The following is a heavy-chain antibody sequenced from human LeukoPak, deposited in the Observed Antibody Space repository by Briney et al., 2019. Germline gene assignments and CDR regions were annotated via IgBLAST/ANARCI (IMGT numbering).Heavy chain of an antibody. CDR1: GFTFSSYS. V-gene: IGHV3-21*01. Sequence: PGGSLGLSCAASGFTFSSYSMNWVRQAPGKGLEWVSSISSSSSYIYYADSVKGRFTISRDNAKNSLYLQMNSLRAEDTAVYYCASAMYYDILTGYYWGQGTLVTVSS. D-gene: IGHD3-9*01. J-gene: IGHJ4*02. CDR2: ISSSSSYI. CDR3: ASAMYYDILTGYY.